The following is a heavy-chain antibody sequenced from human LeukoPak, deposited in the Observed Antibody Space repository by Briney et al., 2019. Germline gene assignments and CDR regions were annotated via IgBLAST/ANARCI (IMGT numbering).Heavy chain of an antibody. CDR2: IKEDGSEK. J-gene: IGHJ4*02. Sequence: GGSLRLSCAASGFTVSSNYMTWLRQAPGKGLEWVANIKEDGSEKYYVDSVKGRFTISRDNGQNSLYLQMNSLRPEDTAVYFCARHIDWGFDYWGQGTLVTVSS. V-gene: IGHV3-7*01. CDR3: ARHIDWGFDY. D-gene: IGHD2-21*01. CDR1: GFTVSSNY.